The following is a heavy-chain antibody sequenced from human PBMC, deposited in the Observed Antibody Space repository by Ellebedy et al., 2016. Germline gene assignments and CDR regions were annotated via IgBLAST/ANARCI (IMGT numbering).Heavy chain of an antibody. V-gene: IGHV3-74*01. CDR2: IFDDGSHT. CDR3: ARDGGTPGRDWYFDL. D-gene: IGHD4-23*01. Sequence: GESLKISCAASGFTFSTNVMSWFRQAPGKGLVWVSRIFDDGSHTNYADSVKGRFTISRDNAKNTLSLQMNGLRAEDTAVYYCARDGGTPGRDWYFDLWGRGTLVTVSS. J-gene: IGHJ2*01. CDR1: GFTFSTNV.